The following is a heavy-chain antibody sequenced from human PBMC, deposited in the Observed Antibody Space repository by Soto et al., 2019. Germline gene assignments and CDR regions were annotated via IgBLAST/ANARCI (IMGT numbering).Heavy chain of an antibody. D-gene: IGHD6-13*01. Sequence: QVQLVQSGAEVKKPGASVKVSCKASGYTFTSYDINWVRQATGQGLEWMGWMNPNSGNTDYAQKFQGRVTMTRNTSTSTAYMELSSLRSEDTAVYYCAREGSAAGAGWFDPWGQGTLVTVSS. CDR1: GYTFTSYD. CDR2: MNPNSGNT. J-gene: IGHJ5*02. CDR3: AREGSAAGAGWFDP. V-gene: IGHV1-8*01.